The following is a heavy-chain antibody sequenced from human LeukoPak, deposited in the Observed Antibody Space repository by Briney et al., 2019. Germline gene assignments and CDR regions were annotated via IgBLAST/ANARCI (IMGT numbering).Heavy chain of an antibody. Sequence: SSETLSLTCAVSGGSISSGGYYWSWIRQHPGKGLEWIGYIYYSGSTYYNPSLKSRVTISVDTSKNQFSLKLSSVTAADTAVYYCARATATVTPYFDYWGQGTLVTVSS. J-gene: IGHJ4*02. CDR2: IYYSGST. V-gene: IGHV4-31*11. D-gene: IGHD4-17*01. CDR3: ARATATVTPYFDY. CDR1: GGSISSGGYY.